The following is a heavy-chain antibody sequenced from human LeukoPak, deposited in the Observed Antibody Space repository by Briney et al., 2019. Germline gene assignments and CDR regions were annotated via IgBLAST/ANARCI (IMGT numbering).Heavy chain of an antibody. CDR3: ARDSKVAGTDAFDI. CDR1: GYTFSGYY. D-gene: IGHD6-19*01. V-gene: IGHV1-2*02. Sequence: ASVKVSCKASGYTFSGYYIHWVRQAPGQWLEWMGWINPNSGGTNYAQKFQGRVTMTKKTSIITAYMELSSLRSDDTAVYYCARDSKVAGTDAFDIWGPGTMVTVSS. CDR2: INPNSGGT. J-gene: IGHJ3*02.